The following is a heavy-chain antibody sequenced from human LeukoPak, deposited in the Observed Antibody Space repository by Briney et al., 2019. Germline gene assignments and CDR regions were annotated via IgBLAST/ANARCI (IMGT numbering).Heavy chain of an antibody. CDR3: ARRKWDGERPYYMDV. Sequence: ASVKVSCKASTYTFTGYYIHWVRQAPGQGLEWMGWINPNSGDTNYAQKFQGRVTLTRDTSISTAYMELSRLRSDDTAVYYCARRKWDGERPYYMDVWGKGTTVTVSS. CDR2: INPNSGDT. J-gene: IGHJ6*03. V-gene: IGHV1-2*02. CDR1: TYTFTGYY. D-gene: IGHD1-26*01.